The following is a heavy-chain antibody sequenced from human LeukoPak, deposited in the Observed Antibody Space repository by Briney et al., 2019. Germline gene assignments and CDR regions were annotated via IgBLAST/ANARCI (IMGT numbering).Heavy chain of an antibody. D-gene: IGHD2-21*01. Sequence: GRSLRLSCAASGFTFSSYAMHWVRQAPGKGLEWVANIKQDGSEKYYVDSVKGRFTISRDNAKNSLYLQMNSLRAEDTAVYYCARDLVPAYCGGDCTGGAFDIWGQGTMVTVSS. CDR3: ARDLVPAYCGGDCTGGAFDI. CDR2: IKQDGSEK. V-gene: IGHV3-7*01. CDR1: GFTFSSYA. J-gene: IGHJ3*02.